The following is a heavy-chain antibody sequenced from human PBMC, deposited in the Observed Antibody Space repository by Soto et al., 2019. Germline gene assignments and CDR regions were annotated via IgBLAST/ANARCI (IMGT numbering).Heavy chain of an antibody. CDR3: ARALVTDYNSRDYHYYFAMDV. J-gene: IGHJ6*02. Sequence: SETLSLTCVVSGGPVSGDDLYWSWIRHLPGKGLEWIANVYHTGTTYYNPSLKSRVSMSVGTSQNQFSLILASVTAADTAVYYCARALVTDYNSRDYHYYFAMDVWGQGTSVT. D-gene: IGHD3-22*01. CDR2: VYHTGTT. CDR1: GGPVSGDDLY. V-gene: IGHV4-31*02.